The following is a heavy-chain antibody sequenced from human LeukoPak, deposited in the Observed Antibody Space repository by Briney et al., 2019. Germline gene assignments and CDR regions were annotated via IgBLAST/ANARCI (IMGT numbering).Heavy chain of an antibody. CDR3: ARQALSYYYGSGRVIYPYYYYMDV. CDR2: IYPGDADT. D-gene: IGHD3-10*01. Sequence: GESLKISCKGSGYNFTKSWIGWVRQMPGKGLEWMGIIYPGDADTRYSPSFQGQVTISADKSISTGDLQWSSLKASDTAIYYCARQALSYYYGSGRVIYPYYYYMDVWGKGTTVTVSS. V-gene: IGHV5-51*01. CDR1: GYNFTKSW. J-gene: IGHJ6*03.